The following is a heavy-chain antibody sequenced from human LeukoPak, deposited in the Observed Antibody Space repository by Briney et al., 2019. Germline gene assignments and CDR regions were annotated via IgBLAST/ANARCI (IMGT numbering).Heavy chain of an antibody. CDR2: IYCSGST. CDR3: ARAIYREDAFDI. J-gene: IGHJ3*02. V-gene: IGHV4-59*01. Sequence: SETLSLTCTVSGGSISSYYWSWIRQLPGKGLGWIGYIYCSGSTNYNPSLKSRVTISVDASKNQFSLKLSSVTAADTAVYYCARAIYREDAFDIWGQGTMVTVSS. CDR1: GGSISSYY. D-gene: IGHD2-2*02.